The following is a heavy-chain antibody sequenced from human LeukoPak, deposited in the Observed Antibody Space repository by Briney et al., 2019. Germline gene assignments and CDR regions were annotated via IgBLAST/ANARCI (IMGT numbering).Heavy chain of an antibody. Sequence: GGSLRLSCAASGFTFGSYAMSWVCQAPGKGLEWVSALSYSGGYTYYADSVKGRFTISRDNSKNMLYLQMNSLRAEDTAVYYCTKDFTFSGSYYWGQGTLVTVSS. CDR3: TKDFTFSGSYY. CDR2: LSYSGGYT. CDR1: GFTFGSYA. D-gene: IGHD1-26*01. J-gene: IGHJ4*02. V-gene: IGHV3-23*01.